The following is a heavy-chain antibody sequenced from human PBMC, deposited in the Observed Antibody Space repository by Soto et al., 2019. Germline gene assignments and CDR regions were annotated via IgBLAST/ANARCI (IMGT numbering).Heavy chain of an antibody. Sequence: WWSWVRRPPGKGLEWIGEIYHSGSTNYNPSLKSRVTISVDKSKNQFSLKLSSVTAADTAVYYCVKDFWSGYPGDYYYGMDVWGQGTTVTVSS. CDR3: VKDFWSGYPGDYYYGMDV. J-gene: IGHJ6*02. CDR2: IYHSGST. CDR1: W. D-gene: IGHD3-3*01. V-gene: IGHV4-4*02.